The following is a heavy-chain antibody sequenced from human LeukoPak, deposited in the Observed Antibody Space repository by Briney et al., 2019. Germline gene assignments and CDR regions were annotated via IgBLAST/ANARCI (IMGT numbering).Heavy chain of an antibody. CDR2: IKQDGSEK. Sequence: PGGSLRLSCAASGFTFSSYWMSWVRQAPGKGLEWVANIKQDGSEKYYVDSVKGRLTISRDNSKNTLYLQMNSLRAEDTAVYYCAKEYGLTPFDSWGQGTLVTVSS. J-gene: IGHJ4*02. CDR3: AKEYGLTPFDS. V-gene: IGHV3-7*01. D-gene: IGHD4-17*01. CDR1: GFTFSSYW.